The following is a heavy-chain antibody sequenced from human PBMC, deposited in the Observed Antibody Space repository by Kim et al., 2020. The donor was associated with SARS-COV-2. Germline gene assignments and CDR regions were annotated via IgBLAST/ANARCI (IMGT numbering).Heavy chain of an antibody. D-gene: IGHD2-8*02. J-gene: IGHJ5*01. CDR2: IKQDGSEK. CDR1: GFTFSNYW. Sequence: GGSLRLSCAASGFTFSNYWMTWVRQAPGKGLEWLANIKQDGSEKNYVDSVKGRFTISRDNAKNSLYLQMNSLRAEDTAVYYCVRTGVSGGSFRGRGDSWG. CDR3: VRTGVSGGSFRGRGDS. V-gene: IGHV3-7*01.